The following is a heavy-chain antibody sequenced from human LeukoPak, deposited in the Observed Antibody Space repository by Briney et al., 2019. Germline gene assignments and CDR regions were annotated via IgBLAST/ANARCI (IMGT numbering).Heavy chain of an antibody. CDR2: INPSGGST. J-gene: IGHJ5*02. CDR1: GYTFTGYY. CDR3: ARDPGVTTSYNWFDP. V-gene: IGHV1-46*01. Sequence: ASVKVSCKASGYTFTGYYMHWVRQAPGQGLEWMGWINPSGGSTSYAQKFQGRVTMTRDTSTSTVYMELSSLRSEDTAVYYCARDPGVTTSYNWFDPWGQGTLVTVSS. D-gene: IGHD4-17*01.